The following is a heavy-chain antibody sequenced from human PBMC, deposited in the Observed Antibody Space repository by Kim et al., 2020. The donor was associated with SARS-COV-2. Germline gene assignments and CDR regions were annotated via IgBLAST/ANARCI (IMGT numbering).Heavy chain of an antibody. CDR3: ARGDYGSGSYFHYYYYYGMDV. D-gene: IGHD3-10*01. CDR1: GFTFSDYY. Sequence: GGSLRLSCAASGFTFSDYYMSWIRQAPGKGLEWVSYISSSGSTIYYADSVKGRFTISRDNAKNSLYLQMNSLRAEDTAVYYCARGDYGSGSYFHYYYYYGMDVWGQGTTVTVSS. J-gene: IGHJ6*02. V-gene: IGHV3-11*01. CDR2: ISSSGSTI.